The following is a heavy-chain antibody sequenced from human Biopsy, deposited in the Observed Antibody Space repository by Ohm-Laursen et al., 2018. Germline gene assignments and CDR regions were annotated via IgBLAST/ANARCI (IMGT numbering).Heavy chain of an antibody. Sequence: SLRLSCAASGFTLSSYSMNWVRQTPGKGLEWVSSISASSSYIYYADSVKGRFTVSKENGKNSLYLHMNSLRAEDTAVYYCARPPWGHAYGYYNGMDVWGQGTTVIV. D-gene: IGHD3-10*01. CDR2: ISASSSYI. CDR1: GFTLSSYS. V-gene: IGHV3-21*04. J-gene: IGHJ6*02. CDR3: ARPPWGHAYGYYNGMDV.